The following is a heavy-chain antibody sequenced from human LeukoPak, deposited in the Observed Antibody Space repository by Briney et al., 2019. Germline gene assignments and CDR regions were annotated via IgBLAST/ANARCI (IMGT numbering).Heavy chain of an antibody. J-gene: IGHJ4*02. CDR3: ARMDDNYDFWSGYFDSYFDY. CDR1: GYTFTGYY. Sequence: ASVKVSCKASGYTFTGYYMHWVRQAPGQGLEWMGWINPNSGGTNYAQKFQGRVTKTRDTSISTAYMELSRLRSDDTAVYYCARMDDNYDFWSGYFDSYFDYWGQGTLVTVSS. V-gene: IGHV1-2*02. CDR2: INPNSGGT. D-gene: IGHD3-3*01.